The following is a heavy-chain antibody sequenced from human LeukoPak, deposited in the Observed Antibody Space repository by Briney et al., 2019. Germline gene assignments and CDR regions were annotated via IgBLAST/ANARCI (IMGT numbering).Heavy chain of an antibody. CDR2: IYYSGST. Sequence: PSETLSLTCTVSGGSISSSSYYWGWIRQPPGKGLEWIGSIYYSGSTYYNPSLKSRVTISEDTSKNQFSLKLSSVTAADTAVYYCASTKSYDSSGYPFDYWGQGTLVTVSS. CDR3: ASTKSYDSSGYPFDY. V-gene: IGHV4-39*01. D-gene: IGHD3-22*01. J-gene: IGHJ4*02. CDR1: GGSISSSSYY.